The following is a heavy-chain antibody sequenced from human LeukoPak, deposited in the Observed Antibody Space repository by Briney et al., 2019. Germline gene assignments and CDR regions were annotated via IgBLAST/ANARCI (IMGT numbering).Heavy chain of an antibody. Sequence: GPLRLSCAASGFTARDNYMSWVRQAPGKGLEWVSLIYSGGSTYYADSVKGRFTISRDNSKNTLYLQMNSLRAEETAVYYCASYSSLDYWGQGTLVTVSS. D-gene: IGHD3-22*01. CDR3: ASYSSLDY. CDR2: IYSGGST. V-gene: IGHV3-53*01. CDR1: GFTARDNY. J-gene: IGHJ4*02.